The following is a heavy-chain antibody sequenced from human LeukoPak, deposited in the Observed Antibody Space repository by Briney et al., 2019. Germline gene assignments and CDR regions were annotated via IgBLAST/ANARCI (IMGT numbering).Heavy chain of an antibody. D-gene: IGHD3-22*01. Sequence: SETLSLTCTVSGGSISSYYWSWIRQPPGKGLEWIGYIYYSGSTNYNPSLKSRVTISVDTSKNQFSLKLSSVTAADTAVYYCARLYDSSGWGFDYWGQGTLVTVSS. CDR2: IYYSGST. CDR1: GGSISSYY. J-gene: IGHJ4*02. CDR3: ARLYDSSGWGFDY. V-gene: IGHV4-59*08.